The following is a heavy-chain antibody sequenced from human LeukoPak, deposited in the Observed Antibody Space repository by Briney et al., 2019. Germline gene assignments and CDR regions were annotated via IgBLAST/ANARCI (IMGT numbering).Heavy chain of an antibody. J-gene: IGHJ6*03. D-gene: IGHD6-19*01. CDR2: IIPIFGTA. CDR1: GGTFSSYA. V-gene: IGHV1-69*06. CDR3: ARDSGWYVGYYYYYMDV. Sequence: SVKVSCKASGGTFSSYAISWVRQAPGQGLEWMGGIIPIFGTANYAQKFQGRVTITADKSTSTAYMELSSLRSEDTAVYYCARDSGWYVGYYYYYMDVWGKGTTVTASS.